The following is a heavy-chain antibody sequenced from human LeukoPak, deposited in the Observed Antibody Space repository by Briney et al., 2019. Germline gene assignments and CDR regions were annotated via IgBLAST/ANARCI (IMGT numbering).Heavy chain of an antibody. CDR1: GFTFSSYA. Sequence: GGSLRLSCAASGFTFSSYAMSWVRQAPGKGLEWVSAISGSGGSTYYADSVKARFTISRDNSKNTLYLQMNSLRAEDTAVYYCAKTGSLWFGELLPLGWGQGTLVTVSS. V-gene: IGHV3-23*01. CDR3: AKTGSLWFGELLPLG. D-gene: IGHD3-10*01. CDR2: ISGSGGST. J-gene: IGHJ4*02.